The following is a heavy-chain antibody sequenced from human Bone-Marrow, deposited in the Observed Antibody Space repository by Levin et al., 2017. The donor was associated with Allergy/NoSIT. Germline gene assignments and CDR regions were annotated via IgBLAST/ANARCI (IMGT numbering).Heavy chain of an antibody. CDR1: GGSISSYY. CDR2: IYYSGST. D-gene: IGHD6-6*01. V-gene: IGHV4-59*01. Sequence: SQTLSLTCTVSGGSISSYYWSWIRQPPGKGLEWIGYIYYSGSTNYNPSLKSRVTISVDTSKNQFSLKLSSVTAADTAVYYCARAESSSFDYWGQGTLVTVSS. CDR3: ARAESSSFDY. J-gene: IGHJ4*02.